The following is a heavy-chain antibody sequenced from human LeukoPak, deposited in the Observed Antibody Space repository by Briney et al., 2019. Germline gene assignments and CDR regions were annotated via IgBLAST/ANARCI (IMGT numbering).Heavy chain of an antibody. CDR3: ARDRYSSSWSFDY. D-gene: IGHD6-13*01. CDR1: GYTFTDYY. V-gene: IGHV1-2*02. J-gene: IGHJ4*02. Sequence: GASVKVSCKSSGYTFTDYYMHWVRQAPGQGLQWMGWINPNSGDTNYAQNFQGRVTMTRDMSTSTVYMELSSLRSEDTAVYYCARDRYSSSWSFDYWGQGTLVTVSS. CDR2: INPNSGDT.